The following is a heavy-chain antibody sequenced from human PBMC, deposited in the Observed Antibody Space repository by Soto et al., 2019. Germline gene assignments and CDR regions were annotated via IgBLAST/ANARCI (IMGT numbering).Heavy chain of an antibody. J-gene: IGHJ4*02. CDR3: AKEGGLSASYYISSSYYFDY. CDR1: GFTFSSYG. CDR2: ISYDGSNT. Sequence: QVQLVESGGGVVQPGRSLRLSCVASGFTFSSYGMHWVRQAPGKGLEWVAIISYDGSNTYYADSVKGRFTISRDNSKNTLSLQMNILRAEDTSVYYCAKEGGLSASYYISSSYYFDYWGQGTLVTVSS. V-gene: IGHV3-30*18. D-gene: IGHD1-26*01.